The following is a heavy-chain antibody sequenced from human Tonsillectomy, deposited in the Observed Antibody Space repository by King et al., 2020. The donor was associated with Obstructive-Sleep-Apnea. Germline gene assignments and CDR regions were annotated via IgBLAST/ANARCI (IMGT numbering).Heavy chain of an antibody. Sequence: VQLVESGGGLVQPGGSLRLSCAASGFTFSSYAMHWVRQAPGKGLEYVSAISINGGSTYYANSVKGRFTISRDNSKNTLYLQMGSLRAEDMAVYYCARDPYCSSTSCHYPFDYWGQGTLVTVSS. V-gene: IGHV3-64*01. J-gene: IGHJ4*02. D-gene: IGHD2-2*01. CDR2: ISINGGST. CDR3: ARDPYCSSTSCHYPFDY. CDR1: GFTFSSYA.